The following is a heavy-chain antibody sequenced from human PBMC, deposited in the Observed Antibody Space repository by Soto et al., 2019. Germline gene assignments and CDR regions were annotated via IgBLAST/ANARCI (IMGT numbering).Heavy chain of an antibody. CDR3: TSDHSRAFCSGGSCVPVFL. V-gene: IGHV3-15*07. CDR2: IKSNTDGGTT. Sequence: EVQLVESGGGLVKPGGSLRLSCAASGFTFSNGWRNWVRQAPGKGLEWVSRIKSNTDGGTTDYAAAVKTRFTISRDDSIDTAYLQMNRMMSEDMAVYYCTSDHSRAFCSGGSCVPVFLWGQGTLVTVSS. CDR1: GFTFSNGW. J-gene: IGHJ4*02. D-gene: IGHD2-15*01.